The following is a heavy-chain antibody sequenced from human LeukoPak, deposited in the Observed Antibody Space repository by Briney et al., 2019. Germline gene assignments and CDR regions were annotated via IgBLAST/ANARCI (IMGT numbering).Heavy chain of an antibody. D-gene: IGHD2-21*01. Sequence: PSETLSLTCTVSGGSISSSSYYWSWIRQPPGKGLEWIGEINHSGSTNYNPSLKSRVTISRDTSKNQFSLQLHSVTAADTAVYYCVRHDGRGGATMGAWDCWGQGSLVTVSS. CDR2: INHSGST. CDR1: GGSISSSSYY. CDR3: VRHDGRGGATMGAWDC. V-gene: IGHV4-39*01. J-gene: IGHJ4*02.